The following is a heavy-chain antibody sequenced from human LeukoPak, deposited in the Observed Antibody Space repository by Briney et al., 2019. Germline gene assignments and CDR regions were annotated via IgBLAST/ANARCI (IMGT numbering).Heavy chain of an antibody. CDR1: GGSISSSSYY. V-gene: IGHV4-39*07. J-gene: IGHJ4*02. CDR3: LAYYYDSSGYYYLDY. CDR2: IYYSGST. D-gene: IGHD3-22*01. Sequence: SETLSLTCTVSGGSISSSSYYWSWIRQPPGKGLEWIGSIYYSGSTYYNPSLKSRVTISVDTSKNQFSLKLSSVTAADTAVYYALAYYYDSSGYYYLDYWGQGTLVTVSS.